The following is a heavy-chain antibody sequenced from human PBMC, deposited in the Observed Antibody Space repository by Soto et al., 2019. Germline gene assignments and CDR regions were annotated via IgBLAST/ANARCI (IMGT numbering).Heavy chain of an antibody. CDR1: GASISNYY. D-gene: IGHD6-13*01. CDR2: IYYSGST. Sequence: SETLSLTCTVSGASISNYYWSWIRQPPGKGLEWIGYIYYSGSTTYHPSPKSRVTISVDTSKNQFSLKLTSVTAADTAVYYCAIDRLTEQQLGGYYYYGMDVWGQGTTVTVSS. CDR3: AIDRLTEQQLGGYYYYGMDV. V-gene: IGHV4-59*01. J-gene: IGHJ6*02.